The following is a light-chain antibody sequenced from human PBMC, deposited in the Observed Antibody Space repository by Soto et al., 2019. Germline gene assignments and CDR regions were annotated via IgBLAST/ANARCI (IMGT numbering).Light chain of an antibody. V-gene: IGKV3-20*01. Sequence: EIVLTQSPGTLYLSTGERATLYCRASQSISSSYLACYQQKPGQAPRLLIFGASSRAIAIPDRFSGSVSGTDFTLTISRVEPEDFAVFYCQQYANSPATFGQGTRLQIK. CDR2: GAS. CDR1: QSISSSY. CDR3: QQYANSPAT. J-gene: IGKJ5*01.